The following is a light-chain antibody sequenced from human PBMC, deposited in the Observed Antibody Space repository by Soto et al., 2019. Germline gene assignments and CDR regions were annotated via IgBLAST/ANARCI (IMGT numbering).Light chain of an antibody. Sequence: DIQMTQSPSSLSASVGDRVTITCRASQSISSNLNWYQQKPGKAPKLLIYAASSLQSGVPSRFSDSGSGTDFTLTISSLQPEDFATYYCQQSYSTAWTFGQGTKVEIK. CDR3: QQSYSTAWT. V-gene: IGKV1-39*01. CDR2: AAS. J-gene: IGKJ1*01. CDR1: QSISSN.